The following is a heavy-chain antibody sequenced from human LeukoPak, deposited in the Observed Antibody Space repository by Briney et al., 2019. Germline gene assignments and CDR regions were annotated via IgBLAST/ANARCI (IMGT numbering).Heavy chain of an antibody. J-gene: IGHJ4*02. Sequence: PSETLSLTCTVSGGSISSSSYYWGWIRQPPGKGLEWIGSIYYSGSTYYNPSLKSRVTISVDTSKNQFSLKLSSVTAADTAVYYCARHPTGVLRYFDWLFHEVDYWGQGTLVTVSS. CDR3: ARHPTGVLRYFDWLFHEVDY. CDR2: IYYSGST. V-gene: IGHV4-39*01. D-gene: IGHD3-9*01. CDR1: GGSISSSSYY.